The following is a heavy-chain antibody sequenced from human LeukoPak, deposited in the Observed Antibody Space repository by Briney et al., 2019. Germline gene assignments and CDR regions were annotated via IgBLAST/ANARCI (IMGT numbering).Heavy chain of an antibody. V-gene: IGHV4-39*01. J-gene: IGHJ5*02. CDR1: GFTVSSNE. CDR2: IYYSGST. CDR3: ARHLFSGWFDP. D-gene: IGHD3-9*01. Sequence: PGGSLRLSCAASGFTVSSNEMSWVRQAPGKGLEWIGSIYYSGSTYYNPSLKSRVTISVDTSKNQFSLKLSSVTAADTAVYYCARHLFSGWFDPWGQGTLVTVSS.